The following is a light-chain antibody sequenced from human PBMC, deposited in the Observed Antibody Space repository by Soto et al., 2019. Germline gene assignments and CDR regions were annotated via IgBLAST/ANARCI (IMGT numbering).Light chain of an antibody. Sequence: QSALTQPASVSGSPGQSITISCTGTRSDIGSYNNVAWYQKHPGKAPRVMIFGVTKRPSGISNRFFGSKSGSTASLTISGLQAEDEADYFCFSYAGSSRWVFGGGTKVTV. CDR1: RSDIGSYNN. CDR2: GVT. J-gene: IGLJ3*02. CDR3: FSYAGSSRWV. V-gene: IGLV2-23*02.